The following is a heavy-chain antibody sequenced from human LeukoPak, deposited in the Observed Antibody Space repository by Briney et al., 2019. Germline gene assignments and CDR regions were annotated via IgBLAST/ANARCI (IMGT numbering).Heavy chain of an antibody. CDR3: TGGVHYDFWSGSNYYYYYYGMDV. J-gene: IGHJ6*02. Sequence: PGGSLRLSCAASGFTFSSYWMSWVRQAPGKGLEWIGEINHSGSTNYNPSLKSRVTISVDTSKNQFSLKLSSVTAADTAVYYCTGGVHYDFWSGSNYYYYYYGMDVWGQGTTVTVSS. D-gene: IGHD3-3*01. CDR2: INHSGST. CDR1: GFTFSSYW. V-gene: IGHV4-34*01.